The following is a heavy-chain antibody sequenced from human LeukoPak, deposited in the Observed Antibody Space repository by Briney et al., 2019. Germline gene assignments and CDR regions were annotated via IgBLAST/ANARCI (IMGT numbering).Heavy chain of an antibody. CDR3: ARDVVASAPDAFDI. J-gene: IGHJ3*02. CDR2: ISSSSNYI. Sequence: PGGSLRLSCAASGFTFSTYNMNWVRQAPGKGLEWVSSISSSSNYIYYADSVKGRFTISRDNAKNSLYLQMNSLRAEDTDVYYCARDVVASAPDAFDIWGQGTMVTVSS. D-gene: IGHD2-15*01. V-gene: IGHV3-21*01. CDR1: GFTFSTYN.